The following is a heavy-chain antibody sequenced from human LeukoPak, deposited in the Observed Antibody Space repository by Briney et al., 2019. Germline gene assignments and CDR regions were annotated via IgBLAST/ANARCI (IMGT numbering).Heavy chain of an antibody. Sequence: SVKVSCKASGGTFSSYAISWVRQAPGQGLEWMGRIIPIFGTANYAQKFQGRVTITTDESTSTAYMELSSLRYEDTAVYYCARERQNYYGSGSYYSPGMNWFDPWGKGTLVTVSS. V-gene: IGHV1-69*05. D-gene: IGHD3-10*01. CDR1: GGTFSSYA. CDR3: ARERQNYYGSGSYYSPGMNWFDP. J-gene: IGHJ5*02. CDR2: IIPIFGTA.